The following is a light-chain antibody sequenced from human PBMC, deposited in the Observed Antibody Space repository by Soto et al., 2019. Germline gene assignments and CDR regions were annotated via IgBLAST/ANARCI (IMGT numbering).Light chain of an antibody. CDR2: ASS. CDR1: QTAGSHL. Sequence: EIGLTQSAGNLCLSPGEGASLXCKTSQTAGSHLRAYYQHKPGQAPRVLIYASSNRASGITERFGGSAYGQDFTLTINRLEPEDFAVYDCQLYGISPHFGQGTRLEIK. V-gene: IGKV3-20*01. J-gene: IGKJ5*01. CDR3: QLYGISPH.